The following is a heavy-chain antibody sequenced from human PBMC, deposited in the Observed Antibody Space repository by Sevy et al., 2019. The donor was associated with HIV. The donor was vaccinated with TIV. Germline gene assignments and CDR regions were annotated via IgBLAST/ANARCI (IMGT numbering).Heavy chain of an antibody. CDR1: GFTFSSYD. V-gene: IGHV3-13*01. J-gene: IGHJ5*02. CDR3: ARVVYYYDRTAPRVAQTRFDP. D-gene: IGHD3-22*01. CDR2: ISTTGDT. Sequence: GGSLRLSCAASGFTFSSYDMHWVRQATGGGLEWVSGISTTGDTFYLGSVKGRFTISRENAKNSFYLQMNSLRAGDTAVCYCARVVYYYDRTAPRVAQTRFDPWGQGTLVTVSS.